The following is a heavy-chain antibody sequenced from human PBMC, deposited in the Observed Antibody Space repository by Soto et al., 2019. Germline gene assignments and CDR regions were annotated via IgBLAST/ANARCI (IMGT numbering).Heavy chain of an antibody. CDR1: GFTFSSYG. CDR3: AKDFFEVPAAGYYYYYYGMDV. J-gene: IGHJ6*02. CDR2: ISYDGSNK. Sequence: QVQLVESGGGVVQPGRSLRLSCAASGFTFSSYGMHWVRQAPGKGLEWVAVISYDGSNKYYADSVKGRFTISRDNSKNTLYLQMNSLRAEDTAVYYCAKDFFEVPAAGYYYYYYGMDVWGQGTTVTVSS. D-gene: IGHD2-2*01. V-gene: IGHV3-30*18.